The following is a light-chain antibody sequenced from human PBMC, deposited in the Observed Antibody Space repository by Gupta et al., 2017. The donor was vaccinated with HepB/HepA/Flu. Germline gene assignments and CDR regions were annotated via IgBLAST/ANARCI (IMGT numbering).Light chain of an antibody. CDR3: AAWDDILNGPV. V-gene: IGLV1-44*01. CDR2: SNK. J-gene: IGLJ3*02. CDR1: SSNIGSNS. Sequence: QSVVTQPSSASGTPGPRVTISCPGSSSNIGSNSVNWYQQLPGTAPKLLIYSNKPRPSGVPDRFSGSRSGTSAFLAISGLQSEDEADYYCAAWDDILNGPVFGGGTELTVL.